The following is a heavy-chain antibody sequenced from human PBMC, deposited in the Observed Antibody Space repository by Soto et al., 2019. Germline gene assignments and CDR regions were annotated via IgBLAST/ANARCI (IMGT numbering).Heavy chain of an antibody. CDR1: GYAVTVDH. CDR2: INPSGGST. Sequence: NLSWKADGYAVTVDHVDCRRQTHRQGLEWMGIINPSGGSTCYAQKFQGRVTMTRDTSTSTVYMELSSLRSEDTAVYYCARDSPHDYYDSSGYSQSLNGMDVWGQGTTVTVSS. V-gene: IGHV1-46*01. J-gene: IGHJ6*01. CDR3: ARDSPHDYYDSSGYSQSLNGMDV. D-gene: IGHD3-22*01.